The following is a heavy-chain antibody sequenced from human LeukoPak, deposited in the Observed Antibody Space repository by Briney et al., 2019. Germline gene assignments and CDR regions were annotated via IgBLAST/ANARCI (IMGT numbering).Heavy chain of an antibody. D-gene: IGHD3-16*01. CDR3: ATEGAHYYGMDV. CDR1: GYTLTELS. Sequence: ASVKVSCKVSGYTLTELSMHWVRQAPGKGLEWMGGFDPEDGETIYAQKFQGRVTMTEDTSTDTAYMEPSSLRSEDTAVYYCATEGAHYYGMDVWGQGTTVTVSS. J-gene: IGHJ6*02. V-gene: IGHV1-24*01. CDR2: FDPEDGET.